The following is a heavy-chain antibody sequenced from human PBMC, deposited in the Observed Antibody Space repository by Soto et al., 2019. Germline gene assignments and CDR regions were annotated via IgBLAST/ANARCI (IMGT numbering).Heavy chain of an antibody. D-gene: IGHD2-15*01. V-gene: IGHV3-43*01. CDR3: AKDGIAWH. CDR1: GFTFGDYT. Sequence: EVQLVESGGGVVQPGGSLRLSCTASGFTFGDYTMHWVRQAPGKGLEWVSLITWDGINIEYADSVRGRFTISRDNSKNSLYLQMNGLRHEDTAFYYCAKDGIAWHWGQGTLVTDSS. CDR2: ITWDGINI. J-gene: IGHJ4*02.